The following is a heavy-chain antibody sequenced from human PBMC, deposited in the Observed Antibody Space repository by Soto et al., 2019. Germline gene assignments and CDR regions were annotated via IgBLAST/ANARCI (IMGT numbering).Heavy chain of an antibody. CDR3: AKIYRSCTYSNCYSRSPPDS. CDR2: VTNTGGIT. D-gene: IGHD2-15*01. Sequence: EVQLLESGGGLVQPGGSLRLSCVASGFTFTSYAMTWVRQLPGKGLEWVSSVTNTGGITHYANSVKGRFTISRDNSKNTVYLQMNSLRAEYTAIYYCAKIYRSCTYSNCYSRSPPDSWGQGTLVTVSA. J-gene: IGHJ5*01. V-gene: IGHV3-23*01. CDR1: GFTFTSYA.